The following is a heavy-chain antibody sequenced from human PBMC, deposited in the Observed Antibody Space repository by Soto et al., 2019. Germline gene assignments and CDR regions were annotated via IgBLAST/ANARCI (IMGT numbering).Heavy chain of an antibody. J-gene: IGHJ4*02. D-gene: IGHD6-19*01. CDR2: IKQDGSEK. CDR1: GFTFSTYW. V-gene: IGHV3-7*01. CDR3: ARGGWYFIY. Sequence: PGGSLRLSCAASGFTFSTYWMAWLRQAPGKGLEWVANIKQDGSEKYYVDSVKGRFTISRDNAKNSLYLQMNSLRAEDTAVYYCARGGWYFIYWGQGTLVTVSS.